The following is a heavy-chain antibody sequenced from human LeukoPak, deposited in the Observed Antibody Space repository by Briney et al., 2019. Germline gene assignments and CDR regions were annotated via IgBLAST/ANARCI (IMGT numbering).Heavy chain of an antibody. CDR1: GYTFTSYD. CDR2: MNPNSGNT. D-gene: IGHD3-3*01. CDR3: ARVTVYDFWSGYYELLHYMDV. V-gene: IGHV1-8*01. Sequence: ASVKVSCKASGYTFTSYDINWVRQATGQGLEWMGWMNPNSGNTGYAQKFQGRVTMTRNTSISTAYMELSSLRSEDTAVYYCARVTVYDFWSGYYELLHYMDVWGKGTTVTVSS. J-gene: IGHJ6*03.